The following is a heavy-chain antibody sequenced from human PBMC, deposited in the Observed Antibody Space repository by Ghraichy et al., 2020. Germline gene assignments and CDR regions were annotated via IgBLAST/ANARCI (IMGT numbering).Heavy chain of an antibody. Sequence: SETLSLTCTVSGGSISSSSYYWGWIRQPPGKGLEWIGSIYYSGSTYYNPSLKSRVTISVDTSKNQFSLKLSSVTAADTAVYYCARRVTIRVPYYYYGMDVWGQGTTVTVSS. CDR1: GGSISSSSYY. CDR3: ARRVTIRVPYYYYGMDV. D-gene: IGHD3-3*01. CDR2: IYYSGST. V-gene: IGHV4-39*01. J-gene: IGHJ6*02.